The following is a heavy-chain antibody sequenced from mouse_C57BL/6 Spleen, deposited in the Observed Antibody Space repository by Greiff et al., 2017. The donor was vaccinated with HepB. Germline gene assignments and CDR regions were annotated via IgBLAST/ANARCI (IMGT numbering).Heavy chain of an antibody. CDR3: ARENYGSNY. D-gene: IGHD1-1*01. V-gene: IGHV5-17*01. J-gene: IGHJ2*01. CDR2: ISSGSSTI. Sequence: EVQRVESGGGLVKPGGSLKLSCAASGFTFSDYGMHWVRQAPEKGLEWVAYISSGSSTIYYADTVKGRFTISRDNAKNTLCLQMTSLRSEDTAMYYCARENYGSNYWGQGTTLTVSS. CDR1: GFTFSDYG.